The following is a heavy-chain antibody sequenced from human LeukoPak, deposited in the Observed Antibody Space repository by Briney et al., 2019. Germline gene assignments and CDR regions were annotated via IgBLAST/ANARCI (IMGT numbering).Heavy chain of an antibody. J-gene: IGHJ6*02. CDR3: ARFHLWLGELPYGMDV. CDR2: IKQDGGEE. D-gene: IGHD3-10*01. V-gene: IGHV3-7*01. Sequence: GGSLRLSCVASVLTFSTYWMSWVRQAPGKGLEWVGHIKQDGGEEYYVDSVKSRFTISRDNAKNSLFLQMNSLRAEDTAVYYCARFHLWLGELPYGMDVWGQGTTVTVSS. CDR1: VLTFSTYW.